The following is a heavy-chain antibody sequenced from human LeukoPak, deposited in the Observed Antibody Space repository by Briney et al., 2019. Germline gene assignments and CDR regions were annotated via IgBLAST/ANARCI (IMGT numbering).Heavy chain of an antibody. D-gene: IGHD3-10*01. CDR2: IRNKAKSHTT. J-gene: IGHJ4*02. V-gene: IGHV3-72*01. Sequence: PGGSLRLSCAASGFTFSDRYMDWVRQAPGKGLEWVERIRNKAKSHTTEYAASVKGRFSISRDDSENSLYLQMNSLKTEDTAVYYCARGSNYDSGILYYIDYWGQGTLVTVSS. CDR3: ARGSNYDSGILYYIDY. CDR1: GFTFSDRY.